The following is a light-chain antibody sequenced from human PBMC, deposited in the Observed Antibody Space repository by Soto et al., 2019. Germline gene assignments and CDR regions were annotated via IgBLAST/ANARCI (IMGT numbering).Light chain of an antibody. CDR2: KAS. J-gene: IGKJ4*01. Sequence: DIQMTQSPSTLSASVGDRVTITCRARQSISSWLAWYQQRPGKAPKLLIYKASTLESGVPSRFSGSGSGTEFTLSISSLQPDDFATYYCQQYNSSPLTFGGGTKVEI. CDR3: QQYNSSPLT. V-gene: IGKV1-5*03. CDR1: QSISSW.